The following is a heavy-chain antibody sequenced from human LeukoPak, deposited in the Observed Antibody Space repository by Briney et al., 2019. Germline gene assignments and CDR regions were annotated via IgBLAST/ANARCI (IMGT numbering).Heavy chain of an antibody. V-gene: IGHV3-23*01. D-gene: IGHD3-10*01. J-gene: IGHJ4*02. Sequence: GGSLRLSCAASGFTFSSYAMSWVRQAPGKGLEWVSAISGSGGSTYYAASVKGRFTISRDNSKSTLYLQMNSLRAEDTAVYYCAKDERMVRGVTDYWGQGTLVTVSS. CDR3: AKDERMVRGVTDY. CDR1: GFTFSSYA. CDR2: ISGSGGST.